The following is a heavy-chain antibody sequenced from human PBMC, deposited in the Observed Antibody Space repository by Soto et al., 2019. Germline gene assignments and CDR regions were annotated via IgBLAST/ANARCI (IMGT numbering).Heavy chain of an antibody. J-gene: IGHJ6*02. V-gene: IGHV5-51*01. CDR3: ARTAAAGKYYSGVDV. Sequence: GESLKISCKGFGYSFSFYWIGWVRHMPGKGLEWMGIIYPGDSNTRYSPSFQGQVTISADKSISTAYLQWSSLKASDTAMYYCARTAAAGKYYSGVDVWGQGTTVTVSS. CDR1: GYSFSFYW. CDR2: IYPGDSNT. D-gene: IGHD6-13*01.